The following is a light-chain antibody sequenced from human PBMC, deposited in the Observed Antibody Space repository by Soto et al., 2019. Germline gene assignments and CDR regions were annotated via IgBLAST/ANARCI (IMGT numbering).Light chain of an antibody. J-gene: IGKJ2*01. CDR2: GAS. Sequence: EIVMTQSPATLSLSPGERATLSCRASESVGRNLAWYQQKPGQAPRLLIYGASTRATAIPPRFSGTGSGTDFTLTISSLQSEDFAVYFCQLYGSSPPRYTFGQGTKLEIK. CDR3: QLYGSSPPRYT. CDR1: ESVGRN. V-gene: IGKV3-15*01.